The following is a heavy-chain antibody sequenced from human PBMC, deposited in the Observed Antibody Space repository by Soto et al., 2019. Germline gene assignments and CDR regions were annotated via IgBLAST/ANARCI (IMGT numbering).Heavy chain of an antibody. Sequence: GGSLTLSCAAAGFTVSGNYMSWVRQAPGKGLEWVSVIYSGGSTYYADSVKGRFTISRDNSKNTLYLQMNSLRAEDTAVYYCARGSTYYDFWSGPFDYWGQGTLVTVSS. CDR2: IYSGGST. V-gene: IGHV3-66*01. CDR3: ARGSTYYDFWSGPFDY. CDR1: GFTVSGNY. D-gene: IGHD3-3*01. J-gene: IGHJ4*02.